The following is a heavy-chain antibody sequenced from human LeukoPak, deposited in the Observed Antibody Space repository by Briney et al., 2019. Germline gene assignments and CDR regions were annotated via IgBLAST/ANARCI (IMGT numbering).Heavy chain of an antibody. V-gene: IGHV3-9*01. CDR2: ISWNSGSI. J-gene: IGHJ4*02. Sequence: GGSLRLSCAASGFTFDDYAMHWVRHAPGKGLEWVSGISWNSGSIGYADSVKGRFTISRDNAKNSLYLQMNSLRAEDTALYYCAKCLYGDYPNYFDYWGQGTLVTVSS. CDR1: GFTFDDYA. CDR3: AKCLYGDYPNYFDY. D-gene: IGHD4-17*01.